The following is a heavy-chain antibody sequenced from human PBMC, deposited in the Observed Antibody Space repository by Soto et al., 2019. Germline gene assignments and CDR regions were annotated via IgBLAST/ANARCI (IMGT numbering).Heavy chain of an antibody. CDR3: VKGGYCSSTSCSYYYYYGMDV. CDR1: RFHFSSYA. D-gene: IGHD2-2*03. Sequence: GRSLRLPCSACRFHFSSYAMHWVRQAPGKGLEYVSDISSNGGSTYYAVSVKGRFNISRDNSKNTLYLQMSSLRAEDTAVYYCVKGGYCSSTSCSYYYYYGMDVWGQGTTVTVSS. CDR2: ISSNGGST. V-gene: IGHV3-64D*06. J-gene: IGHJ6*02.